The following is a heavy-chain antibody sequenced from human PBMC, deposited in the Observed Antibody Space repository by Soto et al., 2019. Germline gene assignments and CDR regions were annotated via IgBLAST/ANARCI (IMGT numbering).Heavy chain of an antibody. Sequence: QAQLVESGGGVVQPGRSLRLSCTASGFSFSNYGMHWVRQAPGKGLEWVAVIWHDGSNKYYVDSVKGRFTISRDNSKNTLYLQMNSLRVEDTAMYYCASSPSVRTHLPAEYWGQGTPVTVSS. CDR2: IWHDGSNK. V-gene: IGHV3-33*03. CDR3: ASSPSVRTHLPAEY. J-gene: IGHJ4*02. CDR1: GFSFSNYG. D-gene: IGHD6-25*01.